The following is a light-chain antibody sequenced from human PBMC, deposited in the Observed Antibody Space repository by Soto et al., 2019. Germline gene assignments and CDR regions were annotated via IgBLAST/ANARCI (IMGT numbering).Light chain of an antibody. J-gene: IGKJ1*01. CDR3: QQYNSYPWT. CDR1: QSISSW. V-gene: IGKV1-5*01. Sequence: DIQMTQSPSTLSASVGDRVTITCRASQSISSWLAWYQQKPGKAPKFLIYDASGLESGVPSRFSGSGSGTEFTLTISSLQPADFATYYCQQYNSYPWTFGQGTKVEIK. CDR2: DAS.